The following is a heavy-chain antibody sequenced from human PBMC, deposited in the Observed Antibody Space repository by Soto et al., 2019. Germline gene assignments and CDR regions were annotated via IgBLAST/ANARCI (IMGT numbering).Heavy chain of an antibody. D-gene: IGHD3-22*01. CDR3: ARRHYYDSSGSPAFDI. CDR1: GGAIRSSKW. J-gene: IGHJ3*02. Sequence: TLSLTFAVAGGAIRSSKWWSWVREPPGNGLESIGEIYHTASTNSNPPLNSRVTISVDKSQNQFSLKLSSVTAADTAVYYCARRHYYDSSGSPAFDIWGQGTMVTVSS. CDR2: IYHTAST. V-gene: IGHV4-4*02.